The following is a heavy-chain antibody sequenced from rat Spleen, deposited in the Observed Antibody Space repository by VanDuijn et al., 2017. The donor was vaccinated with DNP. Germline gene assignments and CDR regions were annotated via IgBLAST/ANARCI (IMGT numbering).Heavy chain of an antibody. CDR2: IWSGGST. V-gene: IGHV2-15*01. CDR3: TRDWSRGPLAY. D-gene: IGHD4-3*01. J-gene: IGHJ3*01. CDR1: SLTSNS. Sequence: SLTSNSVSWIRQPPGKGLEWIGAIWSGGSTDYNSALKSRLSISRDTSKSQVLLKMNSLQTEDTAMYFCTRDWSRGPLAYWGQGTLVTVSS.